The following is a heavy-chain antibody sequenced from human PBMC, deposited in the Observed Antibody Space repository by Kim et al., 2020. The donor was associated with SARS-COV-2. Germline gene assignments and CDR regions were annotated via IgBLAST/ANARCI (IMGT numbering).Heavy chain of an antibody. J-gene: IGHJ6*02. CDR3: ARDPGGSGTWGHYYYYGMDV. CDR2: ISYDGSNK. V-gene: IGHV3-33*05. CDR1: GFTFSSYG. D-gene: IGHD3-10*01. Sequence: GGSLRLSCAASGFTFSSYGMHWVRQAPGKGLEWVAVISYDGSNKYYADSVKGRFTISRDNSKNTLYLQMNSLRAEDTAVYYCARDPGGSGTWGHYYYYGMDVRGQGTTVTVSS.